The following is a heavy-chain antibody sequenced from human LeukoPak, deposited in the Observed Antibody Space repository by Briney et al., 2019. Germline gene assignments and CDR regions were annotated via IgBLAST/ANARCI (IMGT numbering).Heavy chain of an antibody. V-gene: IGHV3-30*02. CDR2: IRYDGSDK. J-gene: IGHJ3*01. CDR1: GFTFRTYG. D-gene: IGHD3-16*01. CDR3: AKRADYYDSSRALYDAFDL. Sequence: GGSLRLSCAASGFTFRTYGMHWVRQAPGKGLEGVTFIRYDGSDKYYADSVKGRFTISRDNSKNTLFLQMNSLRVEDTAVYYCAKRADYYDSSRALYDAFDLWGQGTMVTVSS.